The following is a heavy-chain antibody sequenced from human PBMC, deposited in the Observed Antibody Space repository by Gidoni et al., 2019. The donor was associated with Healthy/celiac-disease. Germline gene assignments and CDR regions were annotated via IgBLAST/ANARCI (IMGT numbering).Heavy chain of an antibody. CDR2: IDPSDSYT. CDR3: ARHGIVGAPVYRTDWFDP. Sequence: PGKGLEWMGRIDPSDSYTNYSPSFQGHVTISADKSISTAYLQWSSLKASDTAMYYCARHGIVGAPVYRTDWFDPWGQGTLVTVSS. V-gene: IGHV5-10-1*01. J-gene: IGHJ5*02. D-gene: IGHD1-26*01.